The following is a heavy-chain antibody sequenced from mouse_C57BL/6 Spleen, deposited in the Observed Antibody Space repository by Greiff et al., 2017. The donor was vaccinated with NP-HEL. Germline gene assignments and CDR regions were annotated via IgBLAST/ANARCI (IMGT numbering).Heavy chain of an antibody. V-gene: IGHV1-53*01. J-gene: IGHJ2*01. CDR2: INPSNGGT. CDR3: ARGRSLDY. Sequence: QVQLQQPGTELVTPGASVKLSCKASGYTFTSYWLHWVKQRPGQGLEWIGNINPSNGGTTYNEKFKSKATLTVYKSSSTAYKQRSSLTAEDSAVYYCARGRSLDYWGQGTTRTVSS. CDR1: GYTFTSYW.